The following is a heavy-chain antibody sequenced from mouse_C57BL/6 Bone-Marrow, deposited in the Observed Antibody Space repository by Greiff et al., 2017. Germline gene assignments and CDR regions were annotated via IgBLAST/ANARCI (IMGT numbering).Heavy chain of an antibody. D-gene: IGHD2-10*01. J-gene: IGHJ4*01. CDR3: ARSYYGNYEGVDY. Sequence: QVQLQQPGAELVRPGSSVKLSCKASGYTFTSYWLHWVQQRPIQGLAWIGNIDPSDSETHYTQKFKDKATLTVDKSSSTAYMQLSSLTSEDSAVYYCARSYYGNYEGVDYWGQGTSVTVSA. V-gene: IGHV1-52*01. CDR1: GYTFTSYW. CDR2: IDPSDSET.